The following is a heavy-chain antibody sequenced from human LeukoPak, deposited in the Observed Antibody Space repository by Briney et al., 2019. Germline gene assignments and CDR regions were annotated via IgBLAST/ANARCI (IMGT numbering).Heavy chain of an antibody. Sequence: GGSLRLSCAASGFTFSSYAMSWIRQAPGKGLEWVSYISSSGSTIYYADSVKGRFTISRDNAKNSLYLQMNSLRAEDTAVYYCARDSIKRTPATKDYYGMDVWGQGTTVTVSS. J-gene: IGHJ6*02. CDR3: ARDSIKRTPATKDYYGMDV. V-gene: IGHV3-11*01. CDR2: ISSSGSTI. CDR1: GFTFSSYA. D-gene: IGHD3-3*02.